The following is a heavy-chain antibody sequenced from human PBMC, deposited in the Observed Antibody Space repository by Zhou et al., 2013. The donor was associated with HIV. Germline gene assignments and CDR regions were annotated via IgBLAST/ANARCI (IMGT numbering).Heavy chain of an antibody. Sequence: QVQLVQSASEVKEPGASVNVSCKASGYTFSSYGISWVRQAPRQGLEWMGWISADNTNTNFTHKLEGRISMTTDIATTTAYMELRGLTSDDTAVYYCARGGSGYGYWGQGTLVTGLL. CDR2: ISADNTNT. V-gene: IGHV1-18*01. D-gene: IGHD3-22*01. J-gene: IGHJ4*02. CDR3: ARGGSGYGY. CDR1: GYTFSSYG.